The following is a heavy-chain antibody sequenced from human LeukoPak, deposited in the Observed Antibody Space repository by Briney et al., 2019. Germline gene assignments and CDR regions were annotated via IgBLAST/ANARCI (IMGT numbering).Heavy chain of an antibody. CDR1: GFTVSSNY. J-gene: IGHJ4*02. Sequence: PGESLKISCAASGFTVSSNYMSWVRQAPGKGLEWVSVIYSGGSTYYADSVEGRFTISRDNSKNTLYLQMNSLRAEDTAVYYCARVNTGYSSGWYDYWGQGTLVTVSS. CDR2: IYSGGST. V-gene: IGHV3-53*01. D-gene: IGHD6-19*01. CDR3: ARVNTGYSSGWYDY.